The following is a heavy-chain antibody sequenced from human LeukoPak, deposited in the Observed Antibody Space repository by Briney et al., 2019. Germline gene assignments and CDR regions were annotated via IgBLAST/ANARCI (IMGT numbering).Heavy chain of an antibody. CDR3: ARENVTYDAFDI. J-gene: IGHJ3*02. CDR1: GGSISSYY. D-gene: IGHD2/OR15-2a*01. Sequence: SETLSLTCTVSGGSISSYYWSWIRPPPGKGLEWIGYIYYSGSTNYNPSLKSRVTISVDTSKNQFSLKLSSVTAADTAVYYCARENVTYDAFDIWGQGTMVTVSS. V-gene: IGHV4-59*01. CDR2: IYYSGST.